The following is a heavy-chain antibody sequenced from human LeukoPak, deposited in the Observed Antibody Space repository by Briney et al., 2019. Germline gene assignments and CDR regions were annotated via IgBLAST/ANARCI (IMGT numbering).Heavy chain of an antibody. D-gene: IGHD5-24*01. CDR2: ISGSGDST. CDR1: GFTFSTYA. V-gene: IGHV3-23*01. Sequence: GGSLRLSCAASGFTFSTYAVNWVRQAPGKGLEWVSTISGSGDSTYYADSVKGRFTISRDNSKNTLYLQMNSLRAEDTAVYYCARVRGSYAFDIWGQGTMVTVSS. J-gene: IGHJ3*02. CDR3: ARVRGSYAFDI.